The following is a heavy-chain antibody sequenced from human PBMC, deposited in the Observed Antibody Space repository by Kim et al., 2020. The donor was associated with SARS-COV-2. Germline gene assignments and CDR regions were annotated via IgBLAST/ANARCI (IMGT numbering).Heavy chain of an antibody. CDR2: IYYSGST. D-gene: IGHD5-18*01. J-gene: IGHJ4*01. Sequence: SETLSLTCTVSGGSISSYYWSWIRQPPGKGLEWIGYIYYSGSTNYNPSLKSRVTISVDTSKNQFSLKLSSVTAADTAVYYWARQLWFRSPFDYWGHGTLVTVSS. CDR1: GGSISSYY. CDR3: ARQLWFRSPFDY. V-gene: IGHV4-59*08.